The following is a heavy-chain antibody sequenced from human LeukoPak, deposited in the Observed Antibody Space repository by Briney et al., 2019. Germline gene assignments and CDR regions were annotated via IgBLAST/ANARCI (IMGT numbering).Heavy chain of an antibody. V-gene: IGHV1-8*01. J-gene: IGHJ4*02. Sequence: ASVKVSCMASGYTFTSYDINWVRQATGQGLEWMGWMNPNRGNTGYAQKFQGRVTMTRNTSISTAYMELSSLRSDDTAVYYCAKGYRYGSYYFDYWGQGTLVTVSS. CDR1: GYTFTSYD. D-gene: IGHD5-18*01. CDR3: AKGYRYGSYYFDY. CDR2: MNPNRGNT.